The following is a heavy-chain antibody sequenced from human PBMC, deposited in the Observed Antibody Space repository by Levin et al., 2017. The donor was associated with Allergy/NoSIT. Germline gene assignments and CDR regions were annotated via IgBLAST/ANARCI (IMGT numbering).Heavy chain of an antibody. CDR2: IYPGDSDT. D-gene: IGHD3-22*01. CDR1: GYSFTSYW. Sequence: GESLKISCKGSGYSFTSYWIGWVRQMPGKGLEWMGIIYPGDSDTRYSPSFQGQVTISADKSISTAYLQWSSLKASDTAMYYCARQLGSSGYYYGADVWGQGTTVTVSS. J-gene: IGHJ6*02. CDR3: ARQLGSSGYYYGADV. V-gene: IGHV5-51*01.